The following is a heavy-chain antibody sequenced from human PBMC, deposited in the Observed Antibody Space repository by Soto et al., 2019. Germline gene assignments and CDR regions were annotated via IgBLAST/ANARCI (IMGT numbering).Heavy chain of an antibody. D-gene: IGHD2-8*01. V-gene: IGHV3-23*01. CDR3: AKEDIVPMVFTNYGVDV. CDR1: GFTFSSYV. J-gene: IGHJ6*02. Sequence: GGSLRLSCAASGFTFSSYVMSWVRQAPGKGLEWVSAISGSGDNTYYTDSVKGRFTISRDNSKNTLFLQMNSLRAEDTAVYYCAKEDIVPMVFTNYGVDVWGQGTTVTVSS. CDR2: ISGSGDNT.